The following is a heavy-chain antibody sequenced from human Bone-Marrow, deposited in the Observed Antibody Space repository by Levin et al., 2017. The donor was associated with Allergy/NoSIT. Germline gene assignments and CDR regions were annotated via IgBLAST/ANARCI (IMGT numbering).Heavy chain of an antibody. CDR3: ARERGEGSHFDY. J-gene: IGHJ4*01. CDR2: ITSNGGSI. D-gene: IGHD2-15*01. V-gene: IGHV3-64*01. Sequence: GGSLRLSCVASGFTFSPYTMHWVRQAPGKGLEFVSVITSNGGSIYYANSVKGRFTISRDNSKSTLYLQMDSLRAEDMAVYYCARERGEGSHFDYWGHGTLVTVSS. CDR1: GFTFSPYT.